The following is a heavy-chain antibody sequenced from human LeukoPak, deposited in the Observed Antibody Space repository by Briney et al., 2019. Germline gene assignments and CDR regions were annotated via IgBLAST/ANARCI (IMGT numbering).Heavy chain of an antibody. V-gene: IGHV3-21*06. J-gene: IGHJ3*01. D-gene: IGHD3-10*01. CDR2: ISSSSSYI. CDR3: AKDLTGTYGFDF. CDR1: GFTFSSYA. Sequence: GGSLRLSCAASGFTFSSYAMSWVRQAPGKGLEWVSSISSSSSYIYYADSVKGRLTASRDTAKNSLYLQMNDLRAEDTAVYYCAKDLTGTYGFDFWGQGTMVTVSS.